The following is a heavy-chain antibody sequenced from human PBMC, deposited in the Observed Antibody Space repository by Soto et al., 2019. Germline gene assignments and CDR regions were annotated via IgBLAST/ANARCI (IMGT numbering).Heavy chain of an antibody. CDR2: ISYDGSNK. V-gene: IGHV3-30-3*01. Sequence: GGSLRLSCAASGFTFSSYAMHWVRQAPGKGLEWVAVISYDGSNKYYADSVKGRFTISRDNSKNTLYLQMNSLRAEDTAVYYCAREYCSSTSCYYYYYYGMDVWGQGTTVTVSS. CDR3: AREYCSSTSCYYYYYYGMDV. J-gene: IGHJ6*02. D-gene: IGHD2-2*01. CDR1: GFTFSSYA.